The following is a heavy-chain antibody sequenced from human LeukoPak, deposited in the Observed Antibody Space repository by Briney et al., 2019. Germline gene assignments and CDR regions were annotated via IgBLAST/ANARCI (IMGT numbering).Heavy chain of an antibody. V-gene: IGHV2-70*11. CDR1: GFSLSTGGMC. J-gene: IGHJ4*02. CDR2: IDWDDDE. CDR3: ARIAVAGPFDY. D-gene: IGHD6-19*01. Sequence: SGPALVKPTQTLTLTCTFSGFSLSTGGMCVSWIRQPPGKALEWLARIDWDDDEYYSTSLKTRLTISKDTSKNQVVLTMTNMDPVDTATYFCARIAVAGPFDYWGQGTLVTVSS.